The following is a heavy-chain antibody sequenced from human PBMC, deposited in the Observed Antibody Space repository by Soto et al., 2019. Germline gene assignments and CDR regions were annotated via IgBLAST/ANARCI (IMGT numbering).Heavy chain of an antibody. Sequence: EVQLLESGGGLVQPGGSLRLSCVASGFPFSNYYMDWVRQAPGKGLEWVAVISGSEDNIHYADSVKGRFTISRDNSMNTLYLQMNCLRADDTAIYYCAKGLHWFAMDVWGQGTRVTVSS. D-gene: IGHD3-9*01. CDR3: AKGLHWFAMDV. V-gene: IGHV3-23*01. CDR1: GFPFSNYY. J-gene: IGHJ6*02. CDR2: ISGSEDNI.